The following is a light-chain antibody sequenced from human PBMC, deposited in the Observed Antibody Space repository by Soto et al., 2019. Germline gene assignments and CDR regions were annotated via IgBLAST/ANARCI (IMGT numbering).Light chain of an antibody. J-gene: IGLJ1*01. CDR1: SSDVGAYNY. CDR3: SSYTRTSTYV. V-gene: IGLV2-14*01. Sequence: QSALTQPAPVSGSPGRSITISCTGTSSDVGAYNYVSWYQQHPGKVPKLMIYDVTNRPSGVSNRFSGSKSGNTASLTITGLQAEDEADYYCSSYTRTSTYVFGAGTKVTV. CDR2: DVT.